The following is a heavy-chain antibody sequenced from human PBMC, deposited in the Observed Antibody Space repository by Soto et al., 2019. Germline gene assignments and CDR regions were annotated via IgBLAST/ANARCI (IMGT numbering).Heavy chain of an antibody. Sequence: QVQLVQSGAEVKKPGASVKVSCKASGYTFTTYAIHWVRQAPGQRLEWMGWINAGNGNTKCSLKFQGRVTIHRDTSASTAYMELNSLTSEDTAVYYCARDQGLRFLNYYGVDVWGQGTTVTVS. CDR2: INAGNGNT. CDR3: ARDQGLRFLNYYGVDV. V-gene: IGHV1-3*01. D-gene: IGHD3-3*01. CDR1: GYTFTTYA. J-gene: IGHJ6*02.